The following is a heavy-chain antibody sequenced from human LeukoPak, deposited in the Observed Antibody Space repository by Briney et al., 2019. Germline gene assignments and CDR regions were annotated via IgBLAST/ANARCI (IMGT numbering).Heavy chain of an antibody. Sequence: GGSLRLSCVASGFTFSSFWMSWVRQAPGKGLEFVANIDQDGSVRNYVASVKGRFIISRDNAKNSLYLQMDSLRAEDTAVYFCARDPGSSSFDYWGLGTPVTVSS. D-gene: IGHD6-13*01. J-gene: IGHJ4*02. CDR2: IDQDGSVR. CDR3: ARDPGSSSFDY. V-gene: IGHV3-7*01. CDR1: GFTFSSFW.